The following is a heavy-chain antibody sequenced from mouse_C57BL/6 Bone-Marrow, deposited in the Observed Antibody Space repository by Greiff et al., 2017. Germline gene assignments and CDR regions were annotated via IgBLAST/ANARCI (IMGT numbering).Heavy chain of an antibody. J-gene: IGHJ4*01. CDR1: GYTFTSYW. V-gene: IGHV1-74*01. CDR3: ARRFTTGVWYAMDY. CDR2: IHPSDSDT. Sequence: QVQLQQPGAELVKPGASVKVSCKASGYTFTSYWMHWVKQRPGQGLEWIGRIHPSDSDTNYNQQFKGKATLTVDKSSSTAYMQLSSLTSEDSAVYYCARRFTTGVWYAMDYWGQGTSVTVSS. D-gene: IGHD1-1*01.